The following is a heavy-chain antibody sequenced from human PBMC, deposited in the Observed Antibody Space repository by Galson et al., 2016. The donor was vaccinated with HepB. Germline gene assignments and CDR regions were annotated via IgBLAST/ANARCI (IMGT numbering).Heavy chain of an antibody. V-gene: IGHV3-53*01. CDR2: IYSGDST. D-gene: IGHD6-19*01. Sequence: GKGLEWVSVIYSGDSTNYADSVKGRFTISRDNSKNTLYLQMNSLRVEDTAVYYCARGKAVTGSDPLDPWGQGTLVTVSS. J-gene: IGHJ5*02. CDR3: ARGKAVTGSDPLDP.